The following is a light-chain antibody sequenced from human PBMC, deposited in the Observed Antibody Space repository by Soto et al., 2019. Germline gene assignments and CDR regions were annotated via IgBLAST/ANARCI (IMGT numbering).Light chain of an antibody. Sequence: EIVLTQSPATLSLSPGERATLSCRASQSVSRYLAWYQQKPGQAPRLLIYEASNRATGIPARFSGSGSGTDFTLTISSLEPEDFAVYYCQQRSNWPVTFGPGTKVDIK. CDR2: EAS. CDR3: QQRSNWPVT. CDR1: QSVSRY. J-gene: IGKJ3*01. V-gene: IGKV3-11*01.